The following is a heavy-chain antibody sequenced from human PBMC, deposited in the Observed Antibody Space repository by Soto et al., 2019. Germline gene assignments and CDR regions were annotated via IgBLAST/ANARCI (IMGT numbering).Heavy chain of an antibody. CDR1: GYTFTSYA. D-gene: IGHD3-22*01. CDR3: ARDSAFDSSGYYGDY. Sequence: GASVKVSCKASGYTFTSYAMHWVRQAPGQRLEWMGWINAGSGNTKYAQKFQGRVTMTRDTSTSTVYMGLSSQRSEDTAVYYCARDSAFDSSGYYGDYWGQGTLVTVSS. CDR2: INAGSGNT. J-gene: IGHJ4*02. V-gene: IGHV1-3*01.